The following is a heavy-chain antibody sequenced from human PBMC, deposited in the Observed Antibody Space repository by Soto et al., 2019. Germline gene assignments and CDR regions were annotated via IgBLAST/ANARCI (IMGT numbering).Heavy chain of an antibody. D-gene: IGHD4-17*01. CDR3: ARVITDYGDYFDY. J-gene: IGHJ4*02. V-gene: IGHV4-59*01. CDR2: IYYSGST. Sequence: SETLSLTCTVSGGSISSYYWSWIRQPPGKGLEWIGYIYYSGSTNYNPSLKSRVTISVDTSKNQFSLKLSSVTAADTAVYYCARVITDYGDYFDYWGQGTLVTAPQ. CDR1: GGSISSYY.